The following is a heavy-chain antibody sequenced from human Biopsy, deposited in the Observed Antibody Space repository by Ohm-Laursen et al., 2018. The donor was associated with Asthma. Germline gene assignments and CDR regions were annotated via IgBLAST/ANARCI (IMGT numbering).Heavy chain of an antibody. Sequence: AASVKVSCKISGYSLTDLSMHWVRQAPGQGLEWMGGHDHKEGGTVNARRFQGRVTMTEDTSTDTAYMELSSLSSDDTAVYYCASDFPKDYVRYNFQFWGQGTLVTVYS. CDR3: ASDFPKDYVRYNFQF. D-gene: IGHD4-17*01. CDR1: GYSLTDLS. CDR2: HDHKEGGT. V-gene: IGHV1-24*01. J-gene: IGHJ4*02.